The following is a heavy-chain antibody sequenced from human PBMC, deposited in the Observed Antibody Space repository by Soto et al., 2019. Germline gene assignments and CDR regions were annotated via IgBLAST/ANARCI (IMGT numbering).Heavy chain of an antibody. V-gene: IGHV1-18*01. J-gene: IGHJ5*02. CDR3: ARGAAVAGMGDWFDP. Sequence: ASVKVSCKASGYTFTSYGISWVRQAPGQGLEWMGWISACDGSTNYAQKFQGRVTMTTDTSTSTVYMELRSLRSEDTAVYYCARGAAVAGMGDWFDPWGQGTLVTVSS. D-gene: IGHD6-19*01. CDR2: ISACDGST. CDR1: GYTFTSYG.